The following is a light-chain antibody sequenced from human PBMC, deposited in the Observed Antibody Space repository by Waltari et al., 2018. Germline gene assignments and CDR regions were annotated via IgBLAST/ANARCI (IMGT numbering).Light chain of an antibody. Sequence: EVVMTQSPATLSVSPGERATLSCRASQSVSINLSWYQQKPGQAPRLLMYSASIRADGIPARFRGSGSGTEFTLAISSLQSEDIAVYYCQQHNDWPRTFGQGTNVEI. CDR2: SAS. CDR3: QQHNDWPRT. CDR1: QSVSIN. V-gene: IGKV3-15*01. J-gene: IGKJ1*01.